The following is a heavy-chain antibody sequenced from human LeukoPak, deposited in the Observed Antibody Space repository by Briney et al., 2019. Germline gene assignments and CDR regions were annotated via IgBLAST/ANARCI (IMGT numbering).Heavy chain of an antibody. CDR1: GYSFTSYW. J-gene: IGHJ3*02. D-gene: IGHD3-22*01. Sequence: GESLKISCKSFGYSFTSYWIGWVRQMPGKGLEWMGIIYPGDSDTRYSPSFQGQVTISADKSISTAYLQWSSLKASDTAMYYCASLTSTYYYDSSGWADAFDIWGQGTMVTVSS. V-gene: IGHV5-51*01. CDR3: ASLTSTYYYDSSGWADAFDI. CDR2: IYPGDSDT.